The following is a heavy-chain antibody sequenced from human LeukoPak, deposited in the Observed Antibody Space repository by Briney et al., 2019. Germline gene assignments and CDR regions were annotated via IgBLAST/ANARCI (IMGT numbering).Heavy chain of an antibody. CDR2: ISWNSGSI. J-gene: IGHJ4*02. CDR1: GVTFDDYA. V-gene: IGHV3-9*01. D-gene: IGHD6-13*01. Sequence: SLGLSCAASGVTFDDYAMHWVRPAPGKGLEWVSGISWNSGSIGYADSVKGRFTISRDNAKNSLYLQMNSLRAEDTALYYCAKDSLPFIAAAGHVGDYWGQGTLVTVSS. CDR3: AKDSLPFIAAAGHVGDY.